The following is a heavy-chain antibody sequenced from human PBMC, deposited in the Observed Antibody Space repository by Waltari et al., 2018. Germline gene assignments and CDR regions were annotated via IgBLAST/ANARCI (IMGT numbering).Heavy chain of an antibody. Sequence: EVQLVESGGVVVQPGGSLRLSCAASGFTFDDYAMHWVRQAPGKGLEWVSLISWDGGSTYYADSGKGRFTISRDNSKNSLYLQMNSLRAEDTALYYCAKDYGSGTPQPESAFDIWGQGTMVTVSS. V-gene: IGHV3-43D*03. J-gene: IGHJ3*02. CDR3: AKDYGSGTPQPESAFDI. D-gene: IGHD3-10*01. CDR2: ISWDGGST. CDR1: GFTFDDYA.